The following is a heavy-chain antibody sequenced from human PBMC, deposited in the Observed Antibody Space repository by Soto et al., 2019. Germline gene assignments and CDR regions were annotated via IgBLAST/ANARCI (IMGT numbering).Heavy chain of an antibody. Sequence: EVQLVESGGTLVQPGGSLRLSCAASGFIFSTFWMHWVRQAPGKGLEWVSRINSDGSKKTYADSVKGRFTISRDNAKNTVYLQMNSLRGEDTAVYYCATVATNSYNWLDPWGQGTLVTVSS. CDR1: GFIFSTFW. D-gene: IGHD5-12*01. J-gene: IGHJ5*02. CDR3: ATVATNSYNWLDP. CDR2: INSDGSKK. V-gene: IGHV3-74*01.